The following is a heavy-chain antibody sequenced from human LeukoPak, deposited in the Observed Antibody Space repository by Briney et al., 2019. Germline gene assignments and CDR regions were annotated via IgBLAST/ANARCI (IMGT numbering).Heavy chain of an antibody. Sequence: PGRSLRLSCAASGFIFDDYAIHWVRQAPGKGLEWVSGISWNSGSTEYADSVKGRFTISRDNSKNTLYLQMNSLRAEDTAVYYCARDFPTIFGVVIIGYFQHWGQGTLVTVSS. D-gene: IGHD3-3*01. J-gene: IGHJ1*01. CDR3: ARDFPTIFGVVIIGYFQH. V-gene: IGHV3-9*01. CDR2: ISWNSGST. CDR1: GFIFDDYA.